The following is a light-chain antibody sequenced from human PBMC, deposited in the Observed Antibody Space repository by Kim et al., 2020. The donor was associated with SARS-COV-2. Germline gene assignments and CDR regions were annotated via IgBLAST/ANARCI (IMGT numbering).Light chain of an antibody. CDR3: LQRRNWPNT. J-gene: IGKJ2*01. Sequence: SLAPGERAVVSCRASQSVDRLLAWYPQKPGQAPRLRIYAASIRATGIPARFSGSGSGTDFTLTISSLEPEDFAVYYCLQRRNWPNTFGQGTKLEI. CDR1: QSVDRL. V-gene: IGKV3-11*01. CDR2: AAS.